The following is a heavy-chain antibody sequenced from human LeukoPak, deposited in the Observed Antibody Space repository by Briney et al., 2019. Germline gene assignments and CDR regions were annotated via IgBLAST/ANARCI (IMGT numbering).Heavy chain of an antibody. D-gene: IGHD3-3*01. CDR3: AKHLHYYDFWSGPHYYYYYGMDV. CDR2: ISGSGGST. V-gene: IGHV3-23*01. CDR1: GFTFSSYA. J-gene: IGHJ6*02. Sequence: PGGSLRLSCAASGFTFSSYAMSWVRQAPGKELEWVSAISGSGGSTYYADSVKGRFTISRDNSKNTLYLQMNSLRAEDTAVYYCAKHLHYYDFWSGPHYYYYYGMDVWGQGTTVTVSS.